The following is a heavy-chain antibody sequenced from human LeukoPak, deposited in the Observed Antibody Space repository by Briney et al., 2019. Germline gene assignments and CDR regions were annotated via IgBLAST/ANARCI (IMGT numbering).Heavy chain of an antibody. CDR3: ARGYYYDSSGLRTDFGY. D-gene: IGHD3-22*01. V-gene: IGHV1-69*05. CDR1: GGTFSSYA. Sequence: ASVKVSCKASGGTFSSYAISWVRQAPGQGLEWMGGIIPISGTANYAQKFQGRVTITTDESTSTAYMELSSLRSEDTAVYYCARGYYYDSSGLRTDFGYWGQGTLVTVSS. CDR2: IIPISGTA. J-gene: IGHJ4*02.